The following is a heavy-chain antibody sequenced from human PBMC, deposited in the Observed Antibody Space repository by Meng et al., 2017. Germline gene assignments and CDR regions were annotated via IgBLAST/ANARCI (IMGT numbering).Heavy chain of an antibody. Sequence: GESLKISCAASGFTFSSYWMSWVRQAPGKGLEWVANIKQDGSEKYYVDSVKGRFTISRDNAKNSLYLQMNSLRAEDTAVYYCARDSKRRNWITMIVVEEGQTDYWGQGTLVTVSS. CDR2: IKQDGSEK. D-gene: IGHD3-22*01. CDR1: GFTFSSYW. V-gene: IGHV3-7*03. J-gene: IGHJ4*02. CDR3: ARDSKRRNWITMIVVEEGQTDY.